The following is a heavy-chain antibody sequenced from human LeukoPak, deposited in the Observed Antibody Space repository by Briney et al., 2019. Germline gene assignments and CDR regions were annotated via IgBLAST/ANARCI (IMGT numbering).Heavy chain of an antibody. CDR3: ARESDPSEGSSSWYRWFDP. CDR1: GFSFDTYW. CDR2: IKQDGSAE. D-gene: IGHD6-13*01. J-gene: IGHJ5*02. Sequence: HPGGSLRLSCAASGFSFDTYWMSWVRQAPGKGLEWVANIKQDGSAEHCMDSVKGRFTISRDNSKNTLYLQMNSLRAEDTAVYYCARESDPSEGSSSWYRWFDPWGQGTLVTVSS. V-gene: IGHV3-7*01.